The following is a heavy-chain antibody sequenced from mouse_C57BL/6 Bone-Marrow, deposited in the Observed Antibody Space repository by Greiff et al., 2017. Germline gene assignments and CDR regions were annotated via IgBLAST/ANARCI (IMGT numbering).Heavy chain of an antibody. J-gene: IGHJ1*03. CDR3: ARFYYYGMDEYFDV. CDR2: IYPGDGDT. V-gene: IGHV1-82*01. Sequence: VQRVESGPELVKPGASVKISCKASGYAFSSSWMNWVKQRPGKGLEWIGRIYPGDGDTNYNGKFKGKATLTADKSSSTAYMQLSSLTSEDSAVYFCARFYYYGMDEYFDVWGTGTTVTVSS. D-gene: IGHD1-1*01. CDR1: GYAFSSSW.